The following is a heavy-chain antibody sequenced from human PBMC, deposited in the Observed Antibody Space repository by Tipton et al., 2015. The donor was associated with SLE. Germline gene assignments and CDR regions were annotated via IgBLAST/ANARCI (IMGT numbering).Heavy chain of an antibody. CDR2: SHQSGTT. J-gene: IGHJ4*02. V-gene: IGHV4-34*01. CDR1: GGSVSGYY. CDR3: ARGVGNDWRYKD. Sequence: TLSLTCAVYGGSVSGYYWSWVRQSPGKGLEWIGESHQSGTTNYHPSFKSRVTISVDTSKNQISLRLGSVTAADTAVYYCARGVGNDWRYKDWGQGTLVTVSS. D-gene: IGHD1-1*01.